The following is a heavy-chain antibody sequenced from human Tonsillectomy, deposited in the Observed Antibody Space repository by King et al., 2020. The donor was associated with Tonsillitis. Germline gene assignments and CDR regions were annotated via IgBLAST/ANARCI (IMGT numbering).Heavy chain of an antibody. CDR1: GFTFSSYS. V-gene: IGHV3-21*01. CDR2: ISRGSSYI. D-gene: IGHD6-25*01. CDR3: SRDQRLIR. J-gene: IGHJ4*02. Sequence: VQLVESGGGLVKPGGSLRLSCAASGFTFSSYSMNWVRQAPEKGLEWVSSISRGSSYIYYADSVKGRFTISRDNANNSLYLQMNSLRAEDTAVYYCSRDQRLIRWGQGTLVTVSS.